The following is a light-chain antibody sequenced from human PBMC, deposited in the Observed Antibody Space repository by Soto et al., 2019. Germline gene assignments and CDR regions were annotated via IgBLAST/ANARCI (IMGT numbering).Light chain of an antibody. Sequence: QSVLTQPPSASASLGASVTLTCTLSSGYSNYKVDWYQQRPGQGPRFVMRVGTGGIVGSKGDGIPDRFSVLGSGLNRYLTIKNIQEEDESDYHCGADHGSGSNFVVVFGGGAK. CDR3: GADHGSGSNFVVV. J-gene: IGLJ2*01. CDR2: VGTGGIVG. CDR1: SGYSNYK. V-gene: IGLV9-49*01.